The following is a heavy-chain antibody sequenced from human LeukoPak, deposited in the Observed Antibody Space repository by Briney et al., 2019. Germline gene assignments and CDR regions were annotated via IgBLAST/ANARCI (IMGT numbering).Heavy chain of an antibody. Sequence: AASVKVSCKASGYTFTGDYLHWVRQAPGQGLEWMGRINPNSGGANYAQNFQGRVTMTRDTSISTAYMELSRLRSDDTAVYYCALYGRYGSGEDYWGQGTLVTVSS. CDR3: ALYGRYGSGEDY. V-gene: IGHV1-2*06. CDR2: INPNSGGA. J-gene: IGHJ4*02. D-gene: IGHD3-10*01. CDR1: GYTFTGDY.